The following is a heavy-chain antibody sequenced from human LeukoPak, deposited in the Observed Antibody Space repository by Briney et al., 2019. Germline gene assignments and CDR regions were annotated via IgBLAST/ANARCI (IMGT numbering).Heavy chain of an antibody. CDR1: GFTFSSYA. V-gene: IGHV3-23*01. Sequence: PGGSLRLSCAASGFTFSSYAMSWVRQAPGKGLEWVSAISGSGGSTYYADSVKGRFTISGDNSKNTLYLQMNSLRAEDTAVYYCAKDNGVPAAMGDFDYWGQGTLVTVSS. CDR3: AKDNGVPAAMGDFDY. CDR2: ISGSGGST. J-gene: IGHJ4*02. D-gene: IGHD2-2*01.